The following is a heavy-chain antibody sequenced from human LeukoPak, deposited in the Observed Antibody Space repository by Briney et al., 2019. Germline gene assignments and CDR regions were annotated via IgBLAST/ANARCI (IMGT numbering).Heavy chain of an antibody. D-gene: IGHD4-17*01. CDR2: IRSDNTYT. J-gene: IGHJ4*02. CDR3: VTGGPYGDYDAY. V-gene: IGHV3-11*03. Sequence: KSGGSLRLSCAVSGFTSSDYYMSWVRQAPGKEMECVSYIRSDNTYTNYAHSVRGRFTISRDKAKNALYMQMNSLRGEDTALSFGVTGGPYGDYDAYWGQGDLFSVSS. CDR1: GFTSSDYY.